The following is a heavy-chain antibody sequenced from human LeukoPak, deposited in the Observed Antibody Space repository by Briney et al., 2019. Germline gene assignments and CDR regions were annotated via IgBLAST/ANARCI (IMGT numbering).Heavy chain of an antibody. V-gene: IGHV1-69*05. CDR1: GGTFSSYA. Sequence: SVKVSCKASGGTFSSYAISWVRQAPGQGLEWMGGIIPIFGTSNYAKKFQRRVTITTAESTSTASMELSSLRSEDTAVYYCARALWSGYRGGFDYWGQGTLVTVSS. CDR3: ARALWSGYRGGFDY. D-gene: IGHD3-3*01. CDR2: IIPIFGTS. J-gene: IGHJ4*02.